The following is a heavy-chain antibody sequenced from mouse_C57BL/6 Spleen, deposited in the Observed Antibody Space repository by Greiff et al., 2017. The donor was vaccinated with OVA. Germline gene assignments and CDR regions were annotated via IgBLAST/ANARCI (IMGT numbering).Heavy chain of an antibody. CDR2: ISSGGSYT. V-gene: IGHV5-6*01. CDR1: GFTFSSYG. J-gene: IGHJ3*01. Sequence: DVHLVESGGDLVKPGGSLKLSCAASGFTFSSYGMSWVRQTPDKRLEWVATISSGGSYTYYPDSVKGRFTISRDNAKNTLYLQMSSLKSEDTAMYYCARQGDSIFAYWGQGTLVTVSA. CDR3: ARQGDSIFAY. D-gene: IGHD3-3*01.